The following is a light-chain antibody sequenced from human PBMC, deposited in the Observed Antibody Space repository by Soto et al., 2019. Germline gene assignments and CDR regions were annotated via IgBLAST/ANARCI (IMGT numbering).Light chain of an antibody. V-gene: IGKV3-15*01. J-gene: IGKJ3*01. CDR3: QQYNNWPPGAT. CDR2: YAS. Sequence: DIVMTQSPATLSVSPGERATLSCRASLTVSNNLAWYQQKPGKAPRLLIYYASTRATGIPDRFSGSGSVKDFTLTISSVQSEDVAVYYCQQYNNWPPGATFGPGTRVDIK. CDR1: LTVSNN.